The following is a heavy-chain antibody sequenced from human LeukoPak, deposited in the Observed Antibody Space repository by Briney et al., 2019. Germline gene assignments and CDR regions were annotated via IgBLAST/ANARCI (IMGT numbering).Heavy chain of an antibody. CDR2: VYHSGST. J-gene: IGHJ6*02. CDR1: GGSISTYY. D-gene: IGHD6-19*01. CDR3: ARELGSGWPGGYYYYYYGMDV. Sequence: SETLSLTCTVSGGSISTYYWSWIRQPPGKGLEWLGYVYHSGSTNYNPSLKSRVTISVDTSKNQFSLKLSSVTAADTAVYYCARELGSGWPGGYYYYYYGMDVWGQGTTVTVSS. V-gene: IGHV4-59*12.